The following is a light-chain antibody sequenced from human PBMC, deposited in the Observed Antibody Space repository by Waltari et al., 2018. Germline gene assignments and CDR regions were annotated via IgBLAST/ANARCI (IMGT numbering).Light chain of an antibody. CDR1: SSDVGSYNL. Sequence: QSALTQPASVSGSPGQSITIPSTGTSSDVGSYNLVPWYQQHPGKAPKLMIYEGSKRPSGVSNRFSGSKSGNTASLTISGLQAEDEADYYCCSYAGSSTFDVFGTGTKVTVL. J-gene: IGLJ1*01. CDR3: CSYAGSSTFDV. V-gene: IGLV2-23*03. CDR2: EGS.